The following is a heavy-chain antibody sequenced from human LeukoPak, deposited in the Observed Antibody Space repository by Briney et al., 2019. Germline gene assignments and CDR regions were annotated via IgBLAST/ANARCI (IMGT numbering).Heavy chain of an antibody. CDR3: ARTMVRGVTYVPILFDAFDI. Sequence: ASVKVSCKASGGTFSSYAISWVRQAPGQGLEWMGEIIPIFGTANYAQKFQGRVTITADESTSTAYMDLSSLRAEDTGAYYCARTMVRGVTYVPILFDAFDIWGQGTMVTVSS. D-gene: IGHD3-10*01. V-gene: IGHV1-69*13. J-gene: IGHJ3*02. CDR2: IIPIFGTA. CDR1: GGTFSSYA.